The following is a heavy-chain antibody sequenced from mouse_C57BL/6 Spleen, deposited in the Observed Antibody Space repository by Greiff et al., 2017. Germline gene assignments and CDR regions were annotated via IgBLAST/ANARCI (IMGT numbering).Heavy chain of an antibody. D-gene: IGHD2-1*01. J-gene: IGHJ3*01. V-gene: IGHV3-6*01. Sequence: EVQLQESGPGLVKPSQSLSLTCSVTGYSITSGYYWNCIRLFPGNKLEWMGYISYDGSNNYNPSLKKRISSTRDTSKNQVFLKLNSVTTEDTATDYCARGAYGNWFAYGGQGTLVTVSA. CDR1: GYSITSGYY. CDR3: ARGAYGNWFAY. CDR2: ISYDGSN.